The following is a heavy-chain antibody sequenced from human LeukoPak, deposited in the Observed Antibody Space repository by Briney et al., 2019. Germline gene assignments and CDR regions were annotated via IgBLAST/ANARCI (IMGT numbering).Heavy chain of an antibody. D-gene: IGHD3-10*01. J-gene: IGHJ6*02. CDR1: GFTVSSNY. Sequence: PGGSLRLSCAASGFTVSSNYMSWVRQAPGKGLEWVSVIYSCGSTYYADSVKGRVTISRDNAKNSLYLQMNSLRAEHTAVYYCASSASNYGSGSYYPGGGMDVWGQGTTVTVSS. CDR3: ASSASNYGSGSYYPGGGMDV. V-gene: IGHV3-66*01. CDR2: IYSCGST.